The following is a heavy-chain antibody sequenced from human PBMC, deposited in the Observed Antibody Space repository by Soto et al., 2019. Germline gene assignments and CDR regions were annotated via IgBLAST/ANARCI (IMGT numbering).Heavy chain of an antibody. CDR3: AMVDVYVTPSPQDV. CDR1: GYTFTRYG. J-gene: IGHJ6*02. Sequence: QVQLVQSGAEVKNPGASVKVSCKASGYTFTRYGIGWARQAPGQGLEWMGWINTYNGNTNYAQNVQGRVTLTTDTSTSTAYMELRSLRSNDTAIYYGAMVDVYVTPSPQDVWGQGTTVSSP. CDR2: INTYNGNT. V-gene: IGHV1-18*01. D-gene: IGHD3-16*01.